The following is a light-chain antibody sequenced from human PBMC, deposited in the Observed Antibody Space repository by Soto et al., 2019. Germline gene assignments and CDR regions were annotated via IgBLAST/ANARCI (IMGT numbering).Light chain of an antibody. CDR1: QSVTSSY. CDR2: GAS. CDR3: QQYGSSRT. J-gene: IGKJ1*01. Sequence: EIVLTQSPGTLSLSPGERATLSCRASQSVTSSYLAWYQQKPGQAPRLLIYGASSRATGIPDRFSGSGSGTDFILSISRLEPEDCSVYYCQQYGSSRTFGLWTKVEVK. V-gene: IGKV3-20*01.